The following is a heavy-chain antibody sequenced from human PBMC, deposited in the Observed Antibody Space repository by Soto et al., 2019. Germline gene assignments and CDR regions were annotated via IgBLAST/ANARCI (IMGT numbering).Heavy chain of an antibody. J-gene: IGHJ6*03. Sequence: QVQLVQSGAEVKEPGASVTVSCRASGDRFTDYYMHWVRQAPGQGLEWMGWINPNSGVTKYAQKFQGWVTMTRDTSIRTVYMQLSGLGFDDTAIYYCAIESGGATATLDYYYFYMDVWGTGTTVTVSS. CDR1: GDRFTDYY. D-gene: IGHD5-12*01. CDR3: AIESGGATATLDYYYFYMDV. V-gene: IGHV1-2*04. CDR2: INPNSGVT.